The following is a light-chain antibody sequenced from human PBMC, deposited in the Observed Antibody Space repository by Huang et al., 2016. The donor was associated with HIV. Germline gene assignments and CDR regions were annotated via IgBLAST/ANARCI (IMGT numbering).Light chain of an antibody. V-gene: IGKV1-NL1*01. Sequence: DIQMTQSPSSLSASVGDRVTITCRASQGISNSLAWYQQKPGKAPKLLLYAASRLKSGVPSRFSGSGSGTDYTLTISSLQPEDFATYYCQQYYSTPPITFGQGTRPEIK. CDR1: QGISNS. J-gene: IGKJ5*01. CDR2: AAS. CDR3: QQYYSTPPIT.